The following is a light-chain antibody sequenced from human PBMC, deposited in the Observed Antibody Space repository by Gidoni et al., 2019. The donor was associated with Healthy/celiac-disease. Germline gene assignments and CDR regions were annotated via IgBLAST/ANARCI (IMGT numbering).Light chain of an antibody. CDR2: AAS. CDR1: QSISSW. J-gene: IGKJ2*01. CDR3: QQYNSYSVT. Sequence: DIQMTQSPSPLSASVGDRVTITCRASQSISSWLPWYQQKPGKAPKLLIYAASSLESGVPSRFSGSGSGKEFTLTIRSLQPDDVETYYCQQYNSYSVTFGQGTKLEIK. V-gene: IGKV1-5*01.